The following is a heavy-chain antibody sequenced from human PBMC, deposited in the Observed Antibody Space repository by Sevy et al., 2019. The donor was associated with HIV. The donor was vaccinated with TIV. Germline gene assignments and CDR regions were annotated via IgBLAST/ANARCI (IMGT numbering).Heavy chain of an antibody. CDR3: AKLLRGSREDY. V-gene: IGHV3-23*01. J-gene: IGHJ4*02. D-gene: IGHD6-13*01. CDR1: GFTFSSYA. CDR2: ISGSGGST. Sequence: RGCLRLSCAASGFTFSSYAMSCVRQAPGKGLEWVSAISGSGGSTYYADSVKGRFTISRDNSKNTLYLQINILRAEDTAVYYCAKLLRGSREDYWGQGTLVIVSS.